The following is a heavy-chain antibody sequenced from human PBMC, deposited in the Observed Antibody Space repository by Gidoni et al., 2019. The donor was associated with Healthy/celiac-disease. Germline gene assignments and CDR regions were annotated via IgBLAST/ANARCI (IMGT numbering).Heavy chain of an antibody. J-gene: IGHJ6*03. Sequence: QVQLVQSGAEVKKPGASVKVSCKASGYTFTSYYMHWVRQAPGQGLEWMGIINPSGGSTSYAQKFQGRVTMTRDTSTSTVYMELSSLRSEDTAVYYCASQVHDYDSSGYSRPYYYYYYYMDVWGKGTTVTVSS. V-gene: IGHV1-46*01. CDR3: ASQVHDYDSSGYSRPYYYYYYYMDV. CDR2: INPSGGST. CDR1: GYTFTSYY. D-gene: IGHD3-22*01.